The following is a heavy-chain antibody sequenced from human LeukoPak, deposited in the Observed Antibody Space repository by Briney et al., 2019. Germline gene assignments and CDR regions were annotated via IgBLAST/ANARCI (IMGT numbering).Heavy chain of an antibody. CDR3: AKEYYYGSGTYYNVDY. J-gene: IGHJ4*02. CDR1: GFTFSNFA. D-gene: IGHD3-10*01. V-gene: IGHV3-23*01. CDR2: ISGRGGRT. Sequence: GGSLRLSCAASGFTFSNFAMSWVRHAPGKGLEWVSAISGRGGRTYYADSVKGRFTLSRDNSKNTLYLQMNSLRAEDTAVYYCAKEYYYGSGTYYNVDYWGQGTLVTVSS.